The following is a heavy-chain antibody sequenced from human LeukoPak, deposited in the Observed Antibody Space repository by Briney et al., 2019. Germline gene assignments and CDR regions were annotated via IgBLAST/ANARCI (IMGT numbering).Heavy chain of an antibody. J-gene: IGHJ6*02. V-gene: IGHV3-13*01. CDR2: IGTAGDT. D-gene: IGHD4-17*01. CDR3: ARSPPTAYYYYYGMDV. Sequence: GGSLRLSCAASGFTFSSYDMHWVRHATGKGLEWVSAIGTAGDTYYPGSVKGRFTISRENAKNSLYLQMNSLRAGDTAVYYCARSPPTAYYYYYGMDVWGQGTTVTVSS. CDR1: GFTFSSYD.